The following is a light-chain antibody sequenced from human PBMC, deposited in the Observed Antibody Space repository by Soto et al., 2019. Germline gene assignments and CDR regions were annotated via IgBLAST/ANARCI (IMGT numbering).Light chain of an antibody. CDR2: DAS. V-gene: IGKV3-11*01. Sequence: EIVLTQSPATLSLSPGERATLSCRASQSVSSYLAWYQQKVGQAPRLLIYDASNRATGIPARFSGSGSGTDFTLTISSLEPEDFAVYYCKKRSQFDQGTRVEIK. J-gene: IGKJ5*01. CDR3: KKRSQ. CDR1: QSVSSY.